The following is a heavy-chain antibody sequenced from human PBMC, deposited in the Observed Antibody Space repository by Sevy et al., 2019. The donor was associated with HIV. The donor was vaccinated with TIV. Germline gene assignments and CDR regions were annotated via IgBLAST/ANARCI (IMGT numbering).Heavy chain of an antibody. Sequence: SETLSLTCTVSGGSVSSGSYYWSWIRQPPGKGLEWIGYIYYSGSTNYNPSLKSRVTISVDTSQNQFSLKLSSVTAADTAVYYCARGSNYYGSGSYGTRGGVDYWGQGTLVTVSS. V-gene: IGHV4-61*01. CDR2: IYYSGST. CDR1: GGSVSSGSYY. D-gene: IGHD3-10*01. CDR3: ARGSNYYGSGSYGTRGGVDY. J-gene: IGHJ4*02.